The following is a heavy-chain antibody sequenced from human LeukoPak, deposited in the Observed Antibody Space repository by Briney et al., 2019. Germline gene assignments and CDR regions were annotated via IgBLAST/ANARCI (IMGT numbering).Heavy chain of an antibody. CDR3: ASRDLTVTLGYFDL. CDR2: IYTSGST. D-gene: IGHD4-17*01. Sequence: SETLSLTCTVSGGSISSYYWSWIRQPAGKGLEWIGRIYTSGSTNYNPSLKSRVTMSVDTSKNQFSLKLSSVTAADTAVYYCASRDLTVTLGYFDLWGRGTLVTVSS. J-gene: IGHJ2*01. CDR1: GGSISSYY. V-gene: IGHV4-4*07.